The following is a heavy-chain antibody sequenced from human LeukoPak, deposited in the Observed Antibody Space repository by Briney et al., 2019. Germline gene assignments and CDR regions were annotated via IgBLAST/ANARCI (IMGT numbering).Heavy chain of an antibody. D-gene: IGHD1-1*01. Sequence: GGSLRLSCAASGFTFSSYWMSWVRQAPGKGLEWVANIKQDGSEKYYVDSVKGRFTISRDNSKNTLYLQMNSLRAEDTAVYYCAKEVQVERRKDGFDIWGQGTMVTVSS. V-gene: IGHV3-7*01. CDR1: GFTFSSYW. J-gene: IGHJ3*02. CDR3: AKEVQVERRKDGFDI. CDR2: IKQDGSEK.